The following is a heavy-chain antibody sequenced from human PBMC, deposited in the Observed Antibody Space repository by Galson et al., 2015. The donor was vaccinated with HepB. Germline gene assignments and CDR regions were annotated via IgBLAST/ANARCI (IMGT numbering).Heavy chain of an antibody. CDR3: ARDSHSKERADH. Sequence: SLRLSCAGSGFTVRTDYMSWVRQAPGKGLEWVSTIYGADTAHYADSVKGRFTISRDTFQNTLYLQMNSLTVEDTAVYFCARDSHSKERADHWGRGTLVTVSS. V-gene: IGHV3-53*01. D-gene: IGHD4-11*01. J-gene: IGHJ4*02. CDR2: IYGADTA. CDR1: GFTVRTDY.